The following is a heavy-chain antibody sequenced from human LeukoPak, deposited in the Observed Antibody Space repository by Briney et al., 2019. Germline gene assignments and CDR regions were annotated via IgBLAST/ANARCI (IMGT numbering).Heavy chain of an antibody. J-gene: IGHJ4*02. Sequence: SETLSLTCTVSGGSISSSSYYWGWIRQPPGKGLEWIGSIYYSGSTYYNPSLKSRVTISVDTSKNQFSLKLSSVTAADTAVYYCARDVDYGSGSYYKAFDYWGQGTLVTVSS. CDR2: IYYSGST. CDR3: ARDVDYGSGSYYKAFDY. CDR1: GGSISSSSYY. D-gene: IGHD3-10*01. V-gene: IGHV4-39*07.